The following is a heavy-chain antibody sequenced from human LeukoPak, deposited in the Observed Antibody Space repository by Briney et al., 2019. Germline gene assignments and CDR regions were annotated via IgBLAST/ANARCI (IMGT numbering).Heavy chain of an antibody. CDR3: ARDGARDYYDSSGHFDY. V-gene: IGHV3-30-3*01. Sequence: GRSLTLSCPAAAFTFSSYAMHWVRQAPGKGLEWVAVIPYDGSNKYYADSVKGRFTISRDNSKNTLYLQMNSLRAEDTAVYYCARDGARDYYDSSGHFDYWGQGTLVTVSS. CDR2: IPYDGSNK. D-gene: IGHD3-22*01. J-gene: IGHJ4*02. CDR1: AFTFSSYA.